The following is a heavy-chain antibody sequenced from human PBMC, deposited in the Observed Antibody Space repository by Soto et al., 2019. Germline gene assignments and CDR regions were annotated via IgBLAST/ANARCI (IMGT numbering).Heavy chain of an antibody. CDR1: GVSISSGDYY. D-gene: IGHD1-26*01. CDR2: ISFSGST. CDR3: ASQVYSGSFSDYFDY. Sequence: SETLSLTCTVSGVSISSGDYYWSWIRQHPGKGLEWIGYISFSGSTYYNPSLKSRVTISVDTSKNQFSLKLTFVTAADTAVYYCASQVYSGSFSDYFDYWGQGTLVTVSS. V-gene: IGHV4-31*03. J-gene: IGHJ4*02.